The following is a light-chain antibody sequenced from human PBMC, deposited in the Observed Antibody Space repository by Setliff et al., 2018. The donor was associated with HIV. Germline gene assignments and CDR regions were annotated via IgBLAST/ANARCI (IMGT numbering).Light chain of an antibody. CDR1: SSDIGGYNY. V-gene: IGLV2-14*03. J-gene: IGLJ1*01. CDR2: DAT. Sequence: QSALTQPASVIGSPGQSITISCNGTSSDIGGYNYVSWYQQHPDTVPKLIIYDATNRPSGISDRFSGSKSADAASLTISGPQTEDEADYYCTSYTVNNTPVFGTGTKVTV. CDR3: TSYTVNNTPV.